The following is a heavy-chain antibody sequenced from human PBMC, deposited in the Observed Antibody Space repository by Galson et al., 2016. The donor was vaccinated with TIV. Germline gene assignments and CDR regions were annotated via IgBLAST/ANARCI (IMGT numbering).Heavy chain of an antibody. D-gene: IGHD3-22*01. CDR3: AKDLYYDRSGYYFDQ. V-gene: IGHV3-23*01. Sequence: SLRLSCAASGFTFSGHAMNWVRQAPGKGLEWVSGISASGATTYYADSVRGRLTISRDNSKDTLYLQMSSLRVEDTAVYYCAKDLYYDRSGYYFDQWGQGILVTVSS. CDR2: ISASGATT. CDR1: GFTFSGHA. J-gene: IGHJ4*02.